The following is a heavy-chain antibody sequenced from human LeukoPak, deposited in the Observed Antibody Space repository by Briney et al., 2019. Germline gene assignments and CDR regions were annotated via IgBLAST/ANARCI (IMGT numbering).Heavy chain of an antibody. CDR3: AREILGATWGY. CDR1: GGSFSGYY. V-gene: IGHV4-34*01. J-gene: IGHJ4*02. D-gene: IGHD1-26*01. Sequence: SETLSLTCAVYGGSFSGYYWSWIRQPPGKGLEWIGEINHSGSTNYNPSLKSRVTISVDTSKNQFSLKLSSVTAADTAVHYCAREILGATWGYWGQGTLVTVSS. CDR2: INHSGST.